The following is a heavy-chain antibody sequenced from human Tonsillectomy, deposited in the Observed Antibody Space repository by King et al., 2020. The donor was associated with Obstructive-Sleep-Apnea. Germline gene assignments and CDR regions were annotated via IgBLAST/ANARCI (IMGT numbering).Heavy chain of an antibody. Sequence: VQLVESGGGLVQPGGSLRLSCTASGISVSTSYMTWVRQAPGKGPEWVSVIYTGGNTYYGDSVKGRFTISRDNSKNTVDLQMTNLRREDTAVYFCARERRTSVIRGTYGQFDYWGQGTLVTVSS. J-gene: IGHJ4*02. CDR3: ARERRTSVIRGTYGQFDY. V-gene: IGHV3-53*01. CDR1: GISVSTSY. D-gene: IGHD1-26*01. CDR2: IYTGGNT.